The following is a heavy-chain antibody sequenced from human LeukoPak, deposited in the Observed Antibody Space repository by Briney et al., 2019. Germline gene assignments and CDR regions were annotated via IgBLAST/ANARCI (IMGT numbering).Heavy chain of an antibody. Sequence: GGSLKISCKGSGYSFSTYWIAWVRQMPGKGLEWMGMIYPGDSDTRYSPSFRGQVTISADKSITTAYLQWSSLKASDTAMYYCARRSGVYCSGSSCYSGGWFDPWGQGTLVTVSS. D-gene: IGHD2-15*01. CDR3: ARRSGVYCSGSSCYSGGWFDP. CDR1: GYSFSTYW. J-gene: IGHJ5*02. CDR2: IYPGDSDT. V-gene: IGHV5-51*01.